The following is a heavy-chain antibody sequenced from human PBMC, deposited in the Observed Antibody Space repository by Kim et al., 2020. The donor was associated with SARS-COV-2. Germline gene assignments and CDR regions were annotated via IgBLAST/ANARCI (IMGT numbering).Heavy chain of an antibody. V-gene: IGHV3-23*01. D-gene: IGHD6-19*01. CDR3: AKQTRIAVAGTVGY. Sequence: AATVKGRFTISSNNSKNTLYLQMNSLRAEDTAVYYCAKQTRIAVAGTVGYWGQGTLVTVSS. J-gene: IGHJ4*02.